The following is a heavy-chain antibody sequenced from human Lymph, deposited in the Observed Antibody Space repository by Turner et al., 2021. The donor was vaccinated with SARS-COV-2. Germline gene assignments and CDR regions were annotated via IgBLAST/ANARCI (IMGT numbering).Heavy chain of an antibody. D-gene: IGHD3-16*01. CDR2: IIPILGIA. CDR3: AGVAAPGRGGGVFYYYYGMDV. V-gene: IGHV1-69*10. J-gene: IGHJ6*02. Sequence: QVQLVQSGAEVKKPGSSVKVSCKASGGTFSSYAISWVRQAPGQGLEWMGGIIPILGIANYAQRFQGRVTITADKSTSTAYWELGRLRSGDKGVDYCAGVAAPGRGGGVFYYYYGMDVWGQGTTVTVSS. CDR1: GGTFSSYA.